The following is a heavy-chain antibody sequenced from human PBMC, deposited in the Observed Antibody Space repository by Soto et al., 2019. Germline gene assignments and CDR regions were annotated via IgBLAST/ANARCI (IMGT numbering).Heavy chain of an antibody. Sequence: ETLALACAVSGASISSFYWSWIRQPSGKGLEWIGRIYSGGRNNYNPSLKSRVTMSVDTSKNQFSLRLSSVTAADTAMYYCARGSSRWDYWGQGTLVTVYS. CDR3: ARGSSRWDY. V-gene: IGHV4-4*07. J-gene: IGHJ4*02. D-gene: IGHD6-13*01. CDR1: GASISSFY. CDR2: IYSGGRN.